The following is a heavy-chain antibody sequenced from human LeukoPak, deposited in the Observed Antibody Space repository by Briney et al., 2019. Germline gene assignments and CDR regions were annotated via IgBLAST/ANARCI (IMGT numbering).Heavy chain of an antibody. CDR2: INHSGST. D-gene: IGHD4-17*01. V-gene: IGHV4-34*01. J-gene: IGHJ4*02. CDR3: ARQMTTVTIFDY. Sequence: KPSETLSLTCAVYGGSFSGYYWSWIRQPPGKGLEWIGEINHSGSTNYNPSLKSRVTISVDTSKNQFSLKLSSVTAADTAVYYCARQMTTVTIFDYWGQGTLVTVSS. CDR1: GGSFSGYY.